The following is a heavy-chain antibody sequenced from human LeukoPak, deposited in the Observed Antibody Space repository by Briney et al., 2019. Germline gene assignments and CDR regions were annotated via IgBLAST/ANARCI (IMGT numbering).Heavy chain of an antibody. Sequence: SQTLSLTCTVSGGSISSGGYWCSWIRQYPGKGLEWIGYIYYSGSIYYNPSLRSRVTMSVDTSQNQYSLKLNSVTAADTAVYYCARAIVTPSGYVWYFDLWGRGTLVTVSS. CDR2: IYYSGSI. CDR1: GGSISSGGYW. CDR3: ARAIVTPSGYVWYFDL. D-gene: IGHD3-3*01. V-gene: IGHV4-31*03. J-gene: IGHJ2*01.